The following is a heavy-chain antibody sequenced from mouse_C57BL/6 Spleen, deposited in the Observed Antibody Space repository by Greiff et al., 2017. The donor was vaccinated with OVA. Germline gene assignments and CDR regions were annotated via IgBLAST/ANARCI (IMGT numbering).Heavy chain of an antibody. CDR1: GYTFTSYW. J-gene: IGHJ3*01. D-gene: IGHD2-4*01. CDR3: ARMDYGGGFAY. CDR2: IDPSDSET. Sequence: VQLQQPGAELVRPGSSVKLSCKASGYTFTSYWMHWVKQRPIQGLEWIGNIDPSDSETHYNQKFKDKATLTVDKSSSTAYMQLSSLTSEDSAVYYCARMDYGGGFAYWGQGTLVTVSA. V-gene: IGHV1-52*01.